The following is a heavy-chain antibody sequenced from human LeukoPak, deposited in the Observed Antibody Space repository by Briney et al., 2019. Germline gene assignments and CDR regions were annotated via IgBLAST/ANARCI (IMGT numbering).Heavy chain of an antibody. Sequence: GASVKVSCKASGYTFTRYYMHWVRQAPGQGLEWMAMINPSGGSTTYAQKFQGRVTMTTDTSTRTVYMELSSLRFEDTAVYCCAGEFAAMVTKAFDIWGPGTMVTVSS. D-gene: IGHD5-18*01. V-gene: IGHV1-46*01. CDR2: INPSGGST. CDR3: AGEFAAMVTKAFDI. J-gene: IGHJ3*02. CDR1: GYTFTRYY.